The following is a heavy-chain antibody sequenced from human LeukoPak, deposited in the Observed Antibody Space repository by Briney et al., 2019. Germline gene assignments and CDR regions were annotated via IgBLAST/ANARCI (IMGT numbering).Heavy chain of an antibody. V-gene: IGHV1-69*05. J-gene: IGHJ4*02. CDR2: IIPIFGTA. CDR3: ARKNPGLNPFDF. CDR1: GGTFSSYA. D-gene: IGHD1-14*01. Sequence: SVKVSCKASGGTFSSYAISWVRQAPGQGLEWMGGIIPIFGTANYAQKFQGRVTITTDESTSTAYMELSSLRSEDTAMYYCARKNPGLNPFDFWGQGTLVTVSS.